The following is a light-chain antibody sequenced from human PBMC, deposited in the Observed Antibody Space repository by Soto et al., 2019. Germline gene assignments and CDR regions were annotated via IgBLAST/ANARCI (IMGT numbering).Light chain of an antibody. CDR3: QSYDSRLTGPV. CDR2: GNN. CDR1: SSNIGAGYD. V-gene: IGLV1-40*01. J-gene: IGLJ3*02. Sequence: QSVLTQPPSVSGAPGQRVIISCTGSSSNIGAGYDVHWYQQLPGTAPKVLIYGNNNRPSGVPDRFSGSKSGTSASLAITGLQAEDEADYYCQSYDSRLTGPVFGGGTHLTVL.